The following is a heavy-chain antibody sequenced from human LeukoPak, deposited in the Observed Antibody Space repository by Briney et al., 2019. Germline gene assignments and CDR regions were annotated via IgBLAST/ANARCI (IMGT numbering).Heavy chain of an antibody. J-gene: IGHJ4*02. CDR1: GFTFSSYA. CDR2: ISASGGST. D-gene: IGHD3-9*01. CDR3: ARDRDDILDY. Sequence: GGSLRLSCAASGFTFSSYAMSWVRQAPGKGLEWVSAISASGGSTYYADSVRGRFTISRDNSKNTLYLQMNSLRAEDTAVYYCARDRDDILDYWGQGTLVTVSS. V-gene: IGHV3-23*01.